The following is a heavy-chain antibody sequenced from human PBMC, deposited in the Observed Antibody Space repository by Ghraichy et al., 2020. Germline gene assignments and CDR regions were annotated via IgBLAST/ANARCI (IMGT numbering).Heavy chain of an antibody. V-gene: IGHV3-23*01. D-gene: IGHD2/OR15-2a*01. CDR3: AKAPVGSSRHARCYSFDS. CDR1: GFTFGTYA. Sequence: GALRLSCVGSGFTFGTYAMSWVRQAPGKRMEWVSAISGSDPGTYYADSVKGRFTIFRDNSKNTLYLQMNILTAEDTAVYSCAKAPVGSSRHARCYSFDSWGRGTLVTVSS. J-gene: IGHJ4*01. CDR2: ISGSDPGT.